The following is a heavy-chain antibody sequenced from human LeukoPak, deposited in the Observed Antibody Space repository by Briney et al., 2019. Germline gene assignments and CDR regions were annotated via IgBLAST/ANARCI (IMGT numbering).Heavy chain of an antibody. J-gene: IGHJ4*02. V-gene: IGHV4-4*02. D-gene: IGHD5-18*01. CDR1: GGSISSSNW. Sequence: PSGTLSLTCAVSGGSISSSNWWSWVRQPPGKGLEWIGEIYHSGSTNYNPSLKSRVTISVDKSKNQFSLRLTSMTAADTAIYYCAGRRGYSYGLDYWGQGTPVTVSS. CDR3: AGRRGYSYGLDY. CDR2: IYHSGST.